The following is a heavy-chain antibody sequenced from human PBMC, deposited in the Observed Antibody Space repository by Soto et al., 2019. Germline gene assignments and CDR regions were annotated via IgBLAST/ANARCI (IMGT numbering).Heavy chain of an antibody. J-gene: IGHJ6*03. V-gene: IGHV3-23*01. D-gene: IGHD6-13*01. CDR1: GFTFSSYA. CDR2: ISGSGGST. Sequence: GGSLRLSCAASGFTFSSYAMSWVRQAPGKGLEWVSAISGSGGSTYYADSVKGRFTISRDNSKNTLYLQMNSLRAEDTAVYYCAKNGEGERLVPPSYYYYMDVWGKGTTVTVSS. CDR3: AKNGEGERLVPPSYYYYMDV.